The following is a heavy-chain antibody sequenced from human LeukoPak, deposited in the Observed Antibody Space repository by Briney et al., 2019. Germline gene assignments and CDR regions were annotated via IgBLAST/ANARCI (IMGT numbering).Heavy chain of an antibody. D-gene: IGHD4/OR15-4a*01. V-gene: IGHV1-69*05. Sequence: GSSVKVSCKASGGTFSSYAISWVRQAPGQGLEWMGRIIPIFGTANYAQKFQGRVTITTAESTSTAYMELSSLRSEDTAVYYCARGGAGYYYYYYMDVWGKGTTVTVSS. CDR1: GGTFSSYA. CDR3: ARGGAGYYYYYYMDV. CDR2: IIPIFGTA. J-gene: IGHJ6*03.